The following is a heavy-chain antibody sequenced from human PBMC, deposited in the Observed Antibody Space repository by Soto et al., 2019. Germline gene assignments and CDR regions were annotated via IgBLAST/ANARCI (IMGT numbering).Heavy chain of an antibody. CDR1: GGSIRNYY. CDR2: IYTSGNS. J-gene: IGHJ4*02. Sequence: QVQLQESGPGLVKPSETLSLTCSVSGGSIRNYYWNWIRQPAGKGLEWIGRIYTSGNSDYNPSLKSRVTMSAHTSKNQLSLRLSSVTAADSAVYYCARLWFGKPPGYLDYWGQGIRVTISS. CDR3: ARLWFGKPPGYLDY. V-gene: IGHV4-4*07. D-gene: IGHD3-10*01.